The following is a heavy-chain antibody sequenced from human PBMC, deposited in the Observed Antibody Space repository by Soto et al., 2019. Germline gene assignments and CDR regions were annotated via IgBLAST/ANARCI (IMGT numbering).Heavy chain of an antibody. CDR3: AKDAPGSGWLSDY. D-gene: IGHD3-22*01. CDR1: GFTFSIYA. V-gene: IGHV3-23*01. J-gene: IGHJ4*02. CDR2: ISGNGGT. Sequence: GGSLRLSCAASGFTFSIYAMSWVRQAPGKGLEWVSTISGNGGTSYADFVRGRFTISRDNSRNTLYLHMNSLRADDTAVYYCAKDAPGSGWLSDYWGQGTLVTVSS.